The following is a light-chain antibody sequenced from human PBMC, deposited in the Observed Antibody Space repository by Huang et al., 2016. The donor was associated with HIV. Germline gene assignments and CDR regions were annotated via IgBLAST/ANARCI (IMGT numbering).Light chain of an antibody. CDR1: QNIGDW. CDR2: RAS. J-gene: IGKJ4*01. Sequence: DIQMTQSPSTLSGFVGDRVTITCRASQNIGDWLAWYQQKPGKAPNLLIYRASTLQRGVPSRFSGSGAGTEFTLTISSLQPDDFATYYCQQYNSYSITFGGGTKVDLK. V-gene: IGKV1-5*03. CDR3: QQYNSYSIT.